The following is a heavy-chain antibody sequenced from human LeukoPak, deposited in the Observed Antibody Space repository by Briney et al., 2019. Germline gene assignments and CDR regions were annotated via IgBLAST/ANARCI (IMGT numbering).Heavy chain of an antibody. CDR3: ARGHAGAARSPFDY. CDR1: GYTFTSYG. Sequence: VASVKVSCKASGYTFTSYGISWVRQAPGQGLEWMGWISAYNGNTNYAQKLQGRVTTTTDTSTSTAYMELRSLRSDDTAVYYCARGHAGAARSPFDYWGQGTLVTVSS. J-gene: IGHJ4*02. CDR2: ISAYNGNT. D-gene: IGHD6-6*01. V-gene: IGHV1-18*01.